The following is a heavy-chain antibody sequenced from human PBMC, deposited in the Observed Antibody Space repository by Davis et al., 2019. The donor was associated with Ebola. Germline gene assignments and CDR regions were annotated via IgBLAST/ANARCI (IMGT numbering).Heavy chain of an antibody. D-gene: IGHD3-10*01. CDR2: IFYTGST. J-gene: IGHJ5*02. Sequence: PSETLSLTCTLSGDSLSSGGHYWTWIRQHPGKGLEWIGYIFYTGSTYYNPSLKSRLTISVDTSQNQFSLKVTSVTAADTAVYYCARGRGFLKSNWFDPWGQGTLVTVSS. V-gene: IGHV4-31*03. CDR3: ARGRGFLKSNWFDP. CDR1: GDSLSSGGHY.